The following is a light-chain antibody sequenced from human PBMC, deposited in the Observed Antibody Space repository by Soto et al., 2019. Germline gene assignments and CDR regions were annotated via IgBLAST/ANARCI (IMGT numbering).Light chain of an antibody. V-gene: IGKV2D-30*01. Sequence: DVVMTQSPLSLPVTLGQPASISCRSSQSLVYGGGNTYLNWFQQRPGNAPTLLISAASRLQSGVPSRFSGRGSGTDFTLTISSLQPEDFATYYCLQDYDYPRTFGQGTKVEIK. CDR1: QSLVYGGGNTY. CDR3: LQDYDYPRT. CDR2: AAS. J-gene: IGKJ1*01.